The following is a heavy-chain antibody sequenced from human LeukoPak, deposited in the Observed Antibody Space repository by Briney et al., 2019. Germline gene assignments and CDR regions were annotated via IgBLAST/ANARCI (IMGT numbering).Heavy chain of an antibody. J-gene: IGHJ4*02. V-gene: IGHV4-39*01. CDR2: ISYSKSI. D-gene: IGHD5-24*01. Sequence: PSETLSLTCTVSGGSINSRPFFWGWIRQPPGKGLEWIGSISYSKSIYYNPSLKSRVTISVDTSKNQFSLKLSSVTAADAAVYYCARHFRDRGPGHPDFDYWGRGTLVAVSS. CDR1: GGSINSRPFF. CDR3: ARHFRDRGPGHPDFDY.